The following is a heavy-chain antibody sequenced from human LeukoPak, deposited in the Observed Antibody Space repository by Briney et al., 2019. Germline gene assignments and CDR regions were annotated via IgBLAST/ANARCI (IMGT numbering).Heavy chain of an antibody. V-gene: IGHV1-18*01. D-gene: IGHD3-10*01. CDR3: ARGGSRSRRGNDAFDI. CDR1: GYTFTNYA. J-gene: IGHJ3*02. CDR2: ISAYNGNT. Sequence: ASVKVSCKASGYTFTNYAMNWVRQAPGQGLEWMGWISAYNGNTELAQKFQGRVTLATDASTSTAYVELRSLTSDDTAVYFCARGGSRSRRGNDAFDIWGQGTMVTVSS.